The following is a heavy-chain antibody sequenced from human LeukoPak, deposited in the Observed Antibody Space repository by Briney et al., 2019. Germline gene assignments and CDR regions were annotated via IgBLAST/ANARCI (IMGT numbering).Heavy chain of an antibody. D-gene: IGHD6-13*01. Sequence: SETLSLTCTVSGGSISSYYWSWIRQPAGKGLEWIGHFYTSGSTNYNPSLKSRVTMSVDTSKNQFSLKLSSVTAADTAVYYCARRCSLSWYGYYYYYMDAWGKGTTVTVSS. J-gene: IGHJ6*03. CDR3: ARRCSLSWYGYYYYYMDA. V-gene: IGHV4-4*07. CDR1: GGSISSYY. CDR2: FYTSGST.